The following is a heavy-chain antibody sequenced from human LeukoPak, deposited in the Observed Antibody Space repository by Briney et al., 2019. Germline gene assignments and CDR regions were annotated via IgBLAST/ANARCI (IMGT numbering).Heavy chain of an antibody. CDR1: GGSISSSSYY. D-gene: IGHD4-17*01. CDR2: IYYSGST. V-gene: IGHV4-39*07. J-gene: IGHJ6*03. CDR3: ARVLSVTTRPTHYYYYYYMDV. Sequence: SETLSLTCTVSGGSISSSSYYWGWIRQPPGKGLEWIGSIYYSGSTYYNPSLKSRVTISVDTSKNQFSLKLSSVTAADTAVYYCARVLSVTTRPTHYYYYYYMDVWGKGTMVTVSS.